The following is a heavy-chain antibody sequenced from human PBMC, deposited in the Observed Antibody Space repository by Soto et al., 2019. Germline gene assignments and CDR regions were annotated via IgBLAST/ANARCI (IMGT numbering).Heavy chain of an antibody. CDR2: IYYSGTT. CDR1: GASIRSTY. D-gene: IGHD3-9*01. Sequence: QVHLQESGPGLVKPSETLTLTCTVSGASIRSTYWSWIRQSPGQGLEWMGYIYYSGTTNYNPSLNNRFTISVDTSKNQLSLNLTSGTAADTAVYYRANTPFSLTLGTVLHYFDSWGQGTLVTVSS. J-gene: IGHJ4*02. CDR3: ANTPFSLTLGTVLHYFDS. V-gene: IGHV4-59*01.